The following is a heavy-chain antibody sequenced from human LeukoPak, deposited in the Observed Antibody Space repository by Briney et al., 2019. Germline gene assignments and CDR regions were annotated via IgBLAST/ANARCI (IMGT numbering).Heavy chain of an antibody. V-gene: IGHV4-39*02. Sequence: KTSETLSLTCTVSGGSISSSTYYWDWIRQPPGKGLKWIGSISYSGSTYYNSSLESRVTISVDTSKNHFSLKLRSVTAADTAVYYCASGEYNYGFPPFDYWGQGTLVTVSS. CDR2: ISYSGST. CDR1: GGSISSSTYY. CDR3: ASGEYNYGFPPFDY. J-gene: IGHJ4*02. D-gene: IGHD5-18*01.